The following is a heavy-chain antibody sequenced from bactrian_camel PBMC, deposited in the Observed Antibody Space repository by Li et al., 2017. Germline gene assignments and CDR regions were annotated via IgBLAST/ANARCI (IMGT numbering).Heavy chain of an antibody. CDR1: GDTIGRYC. J-gene: IGHJ4*01. CDR2: IESDGST. V-gene: IGHV3S55*01. D-gene: IGHD3*01. Sequence: HVQLVESGGGSVQVGGSLRLSCVASGDTIGRYCMGWFRQIPDKEREGVAGIESDGSTSYADSVKGRFTISRNNAKNTLYLQMNNLKPEDAGLYRCVAESLCAWLGTTEGYFGQGTQVTVS.